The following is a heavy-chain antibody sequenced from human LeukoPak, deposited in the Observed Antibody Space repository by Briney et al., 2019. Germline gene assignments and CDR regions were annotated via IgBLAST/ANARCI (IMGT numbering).Heavy chain of an antibody. CDR3: AREYGDFGFDY. CDR2: INQDGSEK. CDR1: GFTFSSYW. J-gene: IGHJ4*02. D-gene: IGHD4-17*01. V-gene: IGHV3-7*04. Sequence: GGSLRLSCAASGFTFSSYWMSWVRQAPGKGLQWVANINQDGSEKYYVDSVKGRFTISRDKAKNSLYLQMNSLRAEDTAVYYCAREYGDFGFDYWGQGTLVTVSS.